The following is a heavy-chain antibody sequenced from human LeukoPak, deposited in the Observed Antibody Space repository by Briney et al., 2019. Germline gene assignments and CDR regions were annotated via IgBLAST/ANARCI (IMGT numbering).Heavy chain of an antibody. J-gene: IGHJ5*02. Sequence: GGSLRLSCAASGFTVSSNYMSWVRQAPGKGLEWVSVIYSGGSTYYADSVKGRFTISRDNSKNTLYLQMNSLRAEDTAVYYCARVGIDYYGSGSLNWFDPWGQGTLVTVSA. V-gene: IGHV3-66*01. CDR1: GFTVSSNY. CDR3: ARVGIDYYGSGSLNWFDP. D-gene: IGHD3-10*01. CDR2: IYSGGST.